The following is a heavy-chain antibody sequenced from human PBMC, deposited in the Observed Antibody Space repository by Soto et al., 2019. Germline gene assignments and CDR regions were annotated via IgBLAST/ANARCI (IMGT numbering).Heavy chain of an antibody. V-gene: IGHV3-48*03. Sequence: EVQLVESGGVLVQPGGSLRLSCVASGFTFSTYEMNWVRQTPEKGLEWVSYIDPSGATIYYADSVKGRFTISRDNAKNSLYLQMNGLRVEDTAVYYCMRDRYATGWFGDFWGQGILVTVSS. CDR3: MRDRYATGWFGDF. CDR2: IDPSGATI. J-gene: IGHJ4*02. D-gene: IGHD2-2*01. CDR1: GFTFSTYE.